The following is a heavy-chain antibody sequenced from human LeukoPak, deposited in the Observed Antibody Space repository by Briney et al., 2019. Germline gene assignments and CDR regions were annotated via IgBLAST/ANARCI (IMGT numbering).Heavy chain of an antibody. V-gene: IGHV1-2*02. CDR3: ARQGGRFTIFGVGGDWFDP. D-gene: IGHD3-3*01. Sequence: ASVKVSCKASGYTFTGYYMHWVRQAPGQGLEWMGWINPNSGGTNYAQKFQGRVTMTRDTSISTAYMELSRLRSDDTAVYYCARQGGRFTIFGVGGDWFDPWGQGTLVTVSS. CDR1: GYTFTGYY. J-gene: IGHJ5*02. CDR2: INPNSGGT.